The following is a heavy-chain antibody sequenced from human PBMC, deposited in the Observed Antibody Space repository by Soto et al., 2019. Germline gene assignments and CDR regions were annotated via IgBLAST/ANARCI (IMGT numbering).Heavy chain of an antibody. J-gene: IGHJ6*02. CDR3: SYGSGSYSGYYYYYGMDV. Sequence: GGSLRLSCAASGFTFSNAWMNWVRQAPGKGLEWVGRIKSKTDGGTTDYAAPGKGRFTISSDESKNKLYLQMNSLKTEDAAVYYCSYGSGSYSGYYYYYGMDVWGQGTTVTVSS. D-gene: IGHD3-10*01. CDR1: GFTFSNAW. V-gene: IGHV3-15*07. CDR2: IKSKTDGGTT.